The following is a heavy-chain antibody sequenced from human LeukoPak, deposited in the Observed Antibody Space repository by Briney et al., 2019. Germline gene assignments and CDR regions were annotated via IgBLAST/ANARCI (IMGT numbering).Heavy chain of an antibody. J-gene: IGHJ6*03. CDR3: ARGRGYYDSSGYSVEYYYYYMDV. CDR1: GYTFTSYG. Sequence: ASVKVSCKASGYTFTSYGISWVRQAPGQGLEWMGWISAYNGNTNYAQKLQGRVTMTTDTSTSTAYMELRSLRSDDTAVYYCARGRGYYDSSGYSVEYYYYYMDVWGKGTTVTTSS. CDR2: ISAYNGNT. V-gene: IGHV1-18*01. D-gene: IGHD3-22*01.